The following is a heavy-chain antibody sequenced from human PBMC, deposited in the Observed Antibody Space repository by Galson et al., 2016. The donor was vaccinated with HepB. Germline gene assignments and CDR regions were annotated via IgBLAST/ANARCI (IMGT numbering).Heavy chain of an antibody. J-gene: IGHJ5*02. CDR1: KFTFGNYG. CDR3: ASGCIASSGPSGPADWFDP. CDR2: ISSDGSNK. V-gene: IGHV3-30*05. Sequence: SLRLSCAASKFTFGNYGMHWVRQPPGKGLEWVAVISSDGSNKYYADPVKGRFTISRDNSKNTLYMQMNSLRPEDTAVYYCASGCIASSGPSGPADWFDPWGQGTLVTVSS. D-gene: IGHD6-13*01.